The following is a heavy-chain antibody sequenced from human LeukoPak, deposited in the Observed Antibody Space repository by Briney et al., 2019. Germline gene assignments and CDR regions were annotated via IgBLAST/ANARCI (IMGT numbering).Heavy chain of an antibody. J-gene: IGHJ6*03. CDR2: IYYSGST. D-gene: IGHD6-19*01. V-gene: IGHV4-34*01. Sequence: SETLSLTCAVYGGSFSGYYWSWIRQPPGKGLEWIGEIYYSGSTNYNPSLKSRVTISVDKSKNQFSLKLSSVTAADTAVYYCASSGWYFDYYYYMDVWGKGTTVTVSS. CDR3: ASSGWYFDYYYYMDV. CDR1: GGSFSGYY.